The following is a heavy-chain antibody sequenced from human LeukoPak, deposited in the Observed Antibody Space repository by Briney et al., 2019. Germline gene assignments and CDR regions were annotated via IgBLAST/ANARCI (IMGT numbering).Heavy chain of an antibody. D-gene: IGHD4-17*01. CDR2: IKHKANSYTT. V-gene: IGHV3-72*01. Sequence: GGSLRLSCAASGFTFGDYAMRWVRQAPGRGLEWVGRIKHKANSYTTEYAASVKGRFTISRDDSKNSLYLQMNSLKTEDTAVYYCAREEDYGDYVDYWGQGTLVTVSS. J-gene: IGHJ4*02. CDR1: GFTFGDYA. CDR3: AREEDYGDYVDY.